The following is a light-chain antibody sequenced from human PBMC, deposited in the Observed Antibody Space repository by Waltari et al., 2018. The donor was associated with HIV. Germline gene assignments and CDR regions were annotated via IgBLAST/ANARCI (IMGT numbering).Light chain of an antibody. CDR1: QAISNS. V-gene: IGKV1-16*02. CDR2: DAS. Sequence: DIQMTQSPSSLSASVGDRVTITCRASQAISNSLAWFKQKPGKAPRSLIYDASSLQSGVPSKFSGSGSGTDFTLTITSLQPEDFATYYCQQYNSYPPTFGQGTKLEIK. J-gene: IGKJ2*01. CDR3: QQYNSYPPT.